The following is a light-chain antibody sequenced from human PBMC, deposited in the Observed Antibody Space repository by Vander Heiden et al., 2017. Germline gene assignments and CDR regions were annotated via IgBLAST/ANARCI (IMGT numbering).Light chain of an antibody. J-gene: IGLJ2*01. Sequence: SYVLTQPPSVPVAPRQTAWITRRGNNVGSKIVLWYQQTPVQSPLLVVFDDRDRRSGIPVRFSGSNSVITATLTTSRVEAGDEADSYSQVWDSSSDRVVFGGGTKLTVL. CDR2: DDR. CDR1: NVGSKI. V-gene: IGLV3-21*02. CDR3: QVWDSSSDRVV.